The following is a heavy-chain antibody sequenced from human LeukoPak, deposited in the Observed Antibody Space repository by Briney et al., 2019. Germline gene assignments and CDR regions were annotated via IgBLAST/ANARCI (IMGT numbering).Heavy chain of an antibody. Sequence: GGSLRLSCASSGFNFNMYGIHWVRQAPGKGLEWVAFIRYDGSNKYYADSVKGRFTISRDNAKNSLYLQMNSLRAEDTAVYYCARVRTTVVTPDYWGQGTLVTVSS. J-gene: IGHJ4*02. CDR3: ARVRTTVVTPDY. V-gene: IGHV3-30*02. D-gene: IGHD4-23*01. CDR2: IRYDGSNK. CDR1: GFNFNMYG.